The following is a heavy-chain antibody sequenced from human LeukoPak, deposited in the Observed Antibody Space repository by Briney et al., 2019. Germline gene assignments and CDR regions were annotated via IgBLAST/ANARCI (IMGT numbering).Heavy chain of an antibody. CDR1: GGSISSYY. CDR3: ARDGETKGAEYFQH. V-gene: IGHV4-59*01. Sequence: SGTLSLTSTVSGGSISSYYWSWIRQPPGKGLEWIGYIYYSGSTNYNPSLKSRVTISVDTSKNQFSLKLSSVTAADTAVYYCARDGETKGAEYFQHWGQGTLVTVSS. CDR2: IYYSGST. D-gene: IGHD2-8*01. J-gene: IGHJ1*01.